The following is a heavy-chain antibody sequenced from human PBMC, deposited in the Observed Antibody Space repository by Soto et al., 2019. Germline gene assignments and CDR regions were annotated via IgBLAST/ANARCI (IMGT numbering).Heavy chain of an antibody. V-gene: IGHV4-34*01. D-gene: IGHD2-2*01. Sequence: SETLSLTXAVYGGSFSGYYWSWIRQPPGKGLEWIGEINHSGSTNYNPSLKSRVTISVDTSKNHFSLKLSSVTAADTAVYYCARVVVPAAIYYYGMDVWGQGTTVTVSS. CDR2: INHSGST. J-gene: IGHJ6*02. CDR1: GGSFSGYY. CDR3: ARVVVPAAIYYYGMDV.